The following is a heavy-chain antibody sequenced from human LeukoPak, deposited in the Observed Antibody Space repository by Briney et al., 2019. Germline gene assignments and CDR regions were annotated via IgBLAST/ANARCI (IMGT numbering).Heavy chain of an antibody. V-gene: IGHV4-38-2*02. J-gene: IGHJ4*02. CDR2: IYHSGNT. CDR1: GSSINSVYS. D-gene: IGHD3-22*01. Sequence: SETLSLTXTVFGSSINSVYSWGWIRHPPGKGLEWIGSIYHSGNTYYNSSLKSRVTVSVHTSENQFSLKLSSVTAADTAVYYCASYKTYYDSSGNPFDYWGQGTLVTVSS. CDR3: ASYKTYYDSSGNPFDY.